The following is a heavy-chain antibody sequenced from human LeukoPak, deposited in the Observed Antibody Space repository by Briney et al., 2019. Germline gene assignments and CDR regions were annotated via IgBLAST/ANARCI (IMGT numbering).Heavy chain of an antibody. V-gene: IGHV4-59*01. CDR2: IYYSGST. CDR3: ARGSKETSFDY. Sequence: SETLSLTCTVSGGSISSYYWSWIRQPPGKGLEWIGYIYYSGSTNYNPSLESRVTISADTSKNQCSLELSSVTAADTAVYYCARGSKETSFDYWGQGTLVTVSS. J-gene: IGHJ4*02. CDR1: GGSISSYY.